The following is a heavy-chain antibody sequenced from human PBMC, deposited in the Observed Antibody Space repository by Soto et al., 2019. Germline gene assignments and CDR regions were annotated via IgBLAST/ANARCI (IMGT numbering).Heavy chain of an antibody. CDR3: GKATTYYYDSSLDY. CDR1: GFTFSSYA. V-gene: IGHV3-23*01. CDR2: ISGSGGST. J-gene: IGHJ4*02. Sequence: GGSLRLSCAASGFTFSSYAISWVRQAPGKGLESVSAISGSGGSTYYADSVKGRFTISRDNSKNTLYMQMNSLRAEDTAVYYCGKATTYYYDSSLDYWGQGTLVTVSS. D-gene: IGHD3-22*01.